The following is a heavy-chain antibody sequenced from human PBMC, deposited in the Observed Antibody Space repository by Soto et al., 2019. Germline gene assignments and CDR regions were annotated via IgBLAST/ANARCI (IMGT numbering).Heavy chain of an antibody. V-gene: IGHV4-59*08. J-gene: IGHJ4*02. CDR2: LYYSGST. CDR1: GGSISSDY. Sequence: QVQLQESGPGLVKPSETLSLTCTVSGGSISSDYWSWIRQPPGKGLEWIGYLYYSGSTNYNPSLKSRVTISVDTSKNQFSLKLSSVTAADTAVYYCARRYGYSFDYWGQGTLVTVSS. D-gene: IGHD1-1*01. CDR3: ARRYGYSFDY.